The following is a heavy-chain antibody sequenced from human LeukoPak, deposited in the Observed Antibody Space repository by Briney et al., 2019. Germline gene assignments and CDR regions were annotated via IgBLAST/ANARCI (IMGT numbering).Heavy chain of an antibody. J-gene: IGHJ1*01. CDR1: GYAFNTFG. Sequence: GASVKVSCKASGYAFNTFGISWVRQAPGQGLEWVGWISAYNGITNYPQKLQGRVTMTTDTSTNTAYMELTSLTSDDTAVYYCARKTFLESTYFQHWGQGTLVTVSS. D-gene: IGHD1-1*01. CDR2: ISAYNGIT. V-gene: IGHV1-18*01. CDR3: ARKTFLESTYFQH.